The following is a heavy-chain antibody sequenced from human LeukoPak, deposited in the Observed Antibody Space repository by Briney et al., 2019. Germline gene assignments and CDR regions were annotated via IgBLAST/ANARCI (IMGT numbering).Heavy chain of an antibody. J-gene: IGHJ4*02. CDR2: INHSGST. Sequence: SETLSLTCAVYGGSFSGYYWSWVRQPPGKGLGWIGEINHSGSTNYNPSLKSRVTISVDTSKNQFSLRLISVTAAHPALYYCARGSTRQLWLLCWGQGTLVTVSS. D-gene: IGHD5-18*01. V-gene: IGHV4-34*01. CDR3: ARGSTRQLWLLC. CDR1: GGSFSGYY.